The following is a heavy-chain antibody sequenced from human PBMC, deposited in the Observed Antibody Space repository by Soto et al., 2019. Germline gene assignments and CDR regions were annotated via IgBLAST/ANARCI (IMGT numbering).Heavy chain of an antibody. CDR3: ARDRDPYCTNGVCYTLDY. CDR2: IIPILGIA. CDR1: GGTFSSYT. Sequence: GASVKVSCKASGGTFSSYTISWVRQAPGQGLEWMGRIIPILGIANYAQKFQGRVTITADKSTSTAYMELSSLRSEDTAVYYCARDRDPYCTNGVCYTLDYWGQRTLVTVSS. V-gene: IGHV1-69*04. J-gene: IGHJ4*02. D-gene: IGHD2-8*01.